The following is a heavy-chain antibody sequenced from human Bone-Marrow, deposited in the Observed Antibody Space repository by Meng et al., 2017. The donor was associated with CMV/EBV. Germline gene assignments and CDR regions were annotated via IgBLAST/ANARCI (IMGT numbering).Heavy chain of an antibody. D-gene: IGHD3-22*01. CDR2: ISSSGSTI. Sequence: ASGFTCSDYYMSWIRQDRGKGLEWVSYISSSGSTIYYADSVKGRFTISRDNAKNALYLQMNSLRAEDTAVYYCARKPLRGSSGYYYWGQGTLVTVSS. CDR1: GFTCSDYY. CDR3: ARKPLRGSSGYYY. V-gene: IGHV3-11*01. J-gene: IGHJ4*02.